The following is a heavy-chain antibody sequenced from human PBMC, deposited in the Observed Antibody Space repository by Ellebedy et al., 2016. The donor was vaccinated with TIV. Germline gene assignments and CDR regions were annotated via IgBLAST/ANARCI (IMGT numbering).Heavy chain of an antibody. J-gene: IGHJ4*02. CDR1: GFTFSSYW. CDR3: ARGYASPNY. CDR2: IKQDGSEQ. V-gene: IGHV3-7*01. D-gene: IGHD2-8*01. Sequence: PGGSLRLSCAASGFTFSSYWMSWVRQAPGKGLEWVANIKQDGSEQYYVDSVKARFTISRDNAKNSLYLQMNSLGAEDTTVYYCARGYASPNYWGQGTLVTVSS.